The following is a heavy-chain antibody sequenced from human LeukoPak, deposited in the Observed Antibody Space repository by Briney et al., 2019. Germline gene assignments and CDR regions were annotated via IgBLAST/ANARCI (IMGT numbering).Heavy chain of an antibody. J-gene: IGHJ4*02. CDR1: GIAVIGNY. CDR2: ISINTDT. CDR3: AIAQSWDELFDS. Sequence: GGSLTLSCAASGIAVIGNYMSWVRQPPGKGLEWVSFISINTDTFYADSVRGRFTISRDSSKYTLFLQMNSLRDEDSAVYYCAIAQSWDELFDSWGQGTLVTVSS. V-gene: IGHV3-53*01. D-gene: IGHD1-26*01.